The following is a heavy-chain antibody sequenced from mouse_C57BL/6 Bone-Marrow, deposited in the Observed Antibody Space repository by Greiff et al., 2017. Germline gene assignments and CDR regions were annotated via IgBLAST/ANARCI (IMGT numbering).Heavy chain of an antibody. V-gene: IGHV1-55*01. Sequence: VKLQQPGAELVKPGASVKMSCKASGYTFTSYWITWVKQRPGQGLEWIGDIYPGNSDTSYNQKFKGKAKLTAVTSASTAYMELSSLTNEDSAVYYCTKLPSVERYFGYWGQGTTLTVSS. CDR3: TKLPSVERYFGY. CDR1: GYTFTSYW. J-gene: IGHJ2*01. D-gene: IGHD1-1*01. CDR2: IYPGNSDT.